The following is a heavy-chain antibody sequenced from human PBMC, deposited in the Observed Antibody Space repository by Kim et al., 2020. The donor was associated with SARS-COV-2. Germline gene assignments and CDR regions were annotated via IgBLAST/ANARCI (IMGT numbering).Heavy chain of an antibody. CDR2: IWYDGSNK. D-gene: IGHD6-13*01. CDR1: GFTFSSYG. CDR3: AREGIAAAGTGGGMDV. V-gene: IGHV3-33*01. J-gene: IGHJ6*02. Sequence: GGSLRLSCAASGFTFSSYGMHWVRQAPGKGLEWVAVIWYDGSNKYYADSVKGRFTISRDNSKNTLYLQMNSLRAEDTAVHYCAREGIAAAGTGGGMDVWGQGTTVTVSS.